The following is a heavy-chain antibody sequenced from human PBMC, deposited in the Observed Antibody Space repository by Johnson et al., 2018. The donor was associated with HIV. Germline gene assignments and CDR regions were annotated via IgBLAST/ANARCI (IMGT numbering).Heavy chain of an antibody. V-gene: IGHV3-66*01. CDR1: GFSVSSYY. Sequence: VQLVESGGGLVQPGGSLRLSCAASGFSVSSYYMSWVRQAPGKGLEWVSVLFSVGSTYYADSVKGRFTISRDNSKNTLYLQMNSLRAEDTAVYYCARACRDGYTCDAFDIWGQGTMVTVSS. CDR3: ARACRDGYTCDAFDI. CDR2: LFSVGST. D-gene: IGHD5-24*01. J-gene: IGHJ3*02.